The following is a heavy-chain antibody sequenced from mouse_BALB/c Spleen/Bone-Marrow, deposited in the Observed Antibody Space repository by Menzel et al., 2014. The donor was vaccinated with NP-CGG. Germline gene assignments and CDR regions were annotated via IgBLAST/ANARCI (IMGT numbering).Heavy chain of an antibody. CDR3: ARTGFDY. CDR2: IWAGGST. Sequence: VKLVESGPGLVAPSQSLSITCTVSGFSLTSYGVHWVRQPPGKGQEWLGVIWAGGSTNYNSALMSRLSISKDNSKSXVFLKMNSLQTDDTAMYYCARTGFDYWGQGTTLTVSS. D-gene: IGHD4-1*01. CDR1: GFSLTSYG. V-gene: IGHV2-9*02. J-gene: IGHJ2*01.